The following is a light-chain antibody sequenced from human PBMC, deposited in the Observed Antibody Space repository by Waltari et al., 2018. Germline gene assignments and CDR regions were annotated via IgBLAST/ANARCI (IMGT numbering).Light chain of an antibody. CDR1: QGISNS. V-gene: IGKV1-NL1*01. J-gene: IGKJ1*01. Sequence: DIQMTQSPSSLSASVGDRVTINCRASQGISNSLAWYQQKPGKAPKLLLYAASRLESVVPSRCSGSGSGTDYTLTISSLQPEDFATYYCQQYYSTPTTFGQGTKVEIK. CDR3: QQYYSTPTT. CDR2: AAS.